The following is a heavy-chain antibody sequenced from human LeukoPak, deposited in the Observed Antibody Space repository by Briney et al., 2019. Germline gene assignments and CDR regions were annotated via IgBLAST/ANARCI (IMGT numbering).Heavy chain of an antibody. CDR2: ISGSGGST. J-gene: IGHJ4*02. V-gene: IGHV3-23*01. Sequence: GGSLRLSCAASGFTFSSYAMSWVRQAPWKGLEWVSAISGSGGSTYYADSVKGRFTISRDNSKNTLYLQMNSLRAEDTAVYYCARDGGRYGSGTPTGYWGQGTLVTVSS. CDR1: GFTFSSYA. CDR3: ARDGGRYGSGTPTGY. D-gene: IGHD3-10*01.